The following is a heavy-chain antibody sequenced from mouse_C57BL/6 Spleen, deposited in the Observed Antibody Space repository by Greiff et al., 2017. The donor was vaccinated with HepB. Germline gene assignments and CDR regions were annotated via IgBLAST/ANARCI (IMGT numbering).Heavy chain of an antibody. D-gene: IGHD1-1*01. CDR1: GFTFSSYA. V-gene: IGHV5-4*01. J-gene: IGHJ4*01. CDR3: AREHYGSSPYYAMDY. Sequence: VQLKESGGGLVKPGGSLKLSCAASGFTFSSYAMSWVRQTPEKRLEWVATISDGGSYTYYPDNVKGRFTISRDNAKNNLYLQMSHLKSEDTAMYYCAREHYGSSPYYAMDYWGQGTSVTVSS. CDR2: ISDGGSYT.